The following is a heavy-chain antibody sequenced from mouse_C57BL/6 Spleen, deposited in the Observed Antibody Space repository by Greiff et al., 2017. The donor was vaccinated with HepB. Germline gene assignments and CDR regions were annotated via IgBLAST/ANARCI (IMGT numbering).Heavy chain of an antibody. J-gene: IGHJ2*01. CDR2: IDPENGDT. CDR1: GFNIKDDY. V-gene: IGHV14-4*01. CDR3: TRGTVRLFDY. Sequence: EVQLQQSGAELVRPGASVKLSCTASGFNIKDDYMHWVKQRPEQGLEWIGWIDPENGDTEYASKFQGKATITADTSSNTAYLQLSSLTSEDTAVYYCTRGTVRLFDYWGQGTTLTVSS. D-gene: IGHD1-1*01.